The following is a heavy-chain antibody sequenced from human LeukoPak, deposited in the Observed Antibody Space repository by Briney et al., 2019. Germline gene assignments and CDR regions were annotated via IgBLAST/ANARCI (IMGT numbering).Heavy chain of an antibody. D-gene: IGHD3-9*01. CDR2: ISWNSGSI. J-gene: IGHJ4*02. V-gene: IGHV3-9*01. CDR3: AKDRYFDPQLIES. Sequence: PGRSLRLSCAASGFIFDDYAMHWVRQAPGKGLEWVSGISWNSGSIDYADSVKGRFTISRDNAKNSLYLQMNSLRAEDTALYYCAKDRYFDPQLIESWALGTLVTVSS. CDR1: GFIFDDYA.